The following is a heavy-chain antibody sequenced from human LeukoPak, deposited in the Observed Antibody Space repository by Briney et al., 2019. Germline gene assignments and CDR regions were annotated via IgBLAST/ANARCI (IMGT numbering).Heavy chain of an antibody. Sequence: PSQTLSLTCTVSGGSISSGGYYWSWIRQHPGKGLEWIGYIYYSGSTYYNPSLKSRDTISVDTSKNQFSLKLSSVTAADTAVYYCARVLSPSWRRLQIAAAGTFDYWGQGTLVTVSS. CDR3: ARVLSPSWRRLQIAAAGTFDY. V-gene: IGHV4-31*03. CDR1: GGSISSGGYY. D-gene: IGHD6-13*01. CDR2: IYYSGST. J-gene: IGHJ4*02.